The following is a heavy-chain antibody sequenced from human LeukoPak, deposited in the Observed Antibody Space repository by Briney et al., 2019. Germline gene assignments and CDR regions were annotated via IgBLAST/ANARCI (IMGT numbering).Heavy chain of an antibody. CDR2: ISGSSSYI. CDR1: GFTFSSYS. Sequence: GGSLRLSCAASGFTFSSYSMNWVRQAPGKGLEWVSSISGSSSYINYADSVKGRFTISRDNAQNSLFLQLNSLRAEDTAVYYCARNPGAVAGTVDYYYYGMDVWGQGATVTVSS. J-gene: IGHJ6*02. V-gene: IGHV3-21*01. CDR3: ARNPGAVAGTVDYYYYGMDV. D-gene: IGHD6-19*01.